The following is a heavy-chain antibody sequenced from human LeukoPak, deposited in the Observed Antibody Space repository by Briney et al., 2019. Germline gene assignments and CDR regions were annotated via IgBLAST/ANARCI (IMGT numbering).Heavy chain of an antibody. CDR3: ARDIGTAMVHS. Sequence: GGSLRLSCAASGFTFSSYSMNWVRQAPGKGLEWVSYISSSGSTIYYADSVKGRFTISRDNAKNSLYLQMNSLRAEDTAVYYCARDIGTAMVHSWGQGTLVTVSS. CDR1: GFTFSSYS. CDR2: ISSSGSTI. J-gene: IGHJ5*02. D-gene: IGHD5-18*01. V-gene: IGHV3-48*04.